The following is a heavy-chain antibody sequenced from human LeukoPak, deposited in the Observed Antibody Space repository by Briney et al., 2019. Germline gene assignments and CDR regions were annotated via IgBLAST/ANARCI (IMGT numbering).Heavy chain of an antibody. J-gene: IGHJ4*02. Sequence: GRSLRLSCAASGFTFDDYAMHWVRQAPGKGLEWVSGISWNSGSIGYADSVKGRFTISRDNAKNSLYLQMNSLRAEDTALYYCAKGQSSSIDYWGQGTLVTVSS. V-gene: IGHV3-9*01. CDR1: GFTFDDYA. D-gene: IGHD6-13*01. CDR3: AKGQSSSIDY. CDR2: ISWNSGSI.